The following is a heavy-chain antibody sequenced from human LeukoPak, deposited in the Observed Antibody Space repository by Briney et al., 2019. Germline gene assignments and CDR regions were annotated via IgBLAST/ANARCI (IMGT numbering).Heavy chain of an antibody. CDR3: ARESSGYGNIDY. V-gene: IGHV3-7*03. D-gene: IGHD5-12*01. CDR2: IKPDGSEK. CDR1: GFTFSNIW. J-gene: IGHJ4*02. Sequence: AGGSLRLSCAASGFTFSNIWMSWVRQAPGEGLEWVANIKPDGSEKYYVDSVKGRFTISRDNAKSSLYLQMNSLRAEDTAVYYCARESSGYGNIDYWGQGTLVTVSS.